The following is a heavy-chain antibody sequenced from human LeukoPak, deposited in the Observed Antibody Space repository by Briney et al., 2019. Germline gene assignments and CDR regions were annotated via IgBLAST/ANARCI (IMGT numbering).Heavy chain of an antibody. Sequence: ASVKVSCKASGYTFTGYYTHWVRQAPGQGLEWMGWINPNSGGTNYAQKFQGRVTMTRDTSISTAYMELSRLRSDDTAAYYCARASTGDPGYWGQGTLVTVSS. CDR1: GYTFTGYY. D-gene: IGHD7-27*01. CDR3: ARASTGDPGY. J-gene: IGHJ4*02. CDR2: INPNSGGT. V-gene: IGHV1-2*02.